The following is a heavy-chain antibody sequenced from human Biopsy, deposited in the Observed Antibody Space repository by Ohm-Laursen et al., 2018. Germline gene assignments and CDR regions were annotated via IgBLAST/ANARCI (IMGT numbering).Heavy chain of an antibody. CDR2: INHSGST. J-gene: IGHJ4*02. V-gene: IGHV4-34*01. CDR1: GGSFSGTY. CDR3: ARGEYYAYWSGARKLNYFDY. Sequence: GTLSLTCAVSGGSFSGTYWSWIRQTPGKGLEWIGEINHSGSTKYNPSFESRATISVDTSKNQFSLNLFSVTAADAARYFCARGEYYAYWSGARKLNYFDYWGQGTLVIVS. D-gene: IGHD3-3*01.